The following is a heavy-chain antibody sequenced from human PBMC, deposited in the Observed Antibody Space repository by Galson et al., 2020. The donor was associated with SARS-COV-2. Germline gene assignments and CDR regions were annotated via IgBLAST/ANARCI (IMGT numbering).Heavy chain of an antibody. V-gene: IGHV3-23*01. D-gene: IGHD5-18*01. CDR3: AKDQTGGYSYGDAFDI. CDR1: GFTFSSYA. CDR2: ISGSGGST. J-gene: IGHJ3*02. Sequence: GGSLRLSCAASGFTFSSYAMSWVRQAPGKGLEWVSAISGSGGSTYYADSVKGRFTISRDNSKNTLYLQMNSLRAEDTAVYYCAKDQTGGYSYGDAFDIWGQGTTVTVSS.